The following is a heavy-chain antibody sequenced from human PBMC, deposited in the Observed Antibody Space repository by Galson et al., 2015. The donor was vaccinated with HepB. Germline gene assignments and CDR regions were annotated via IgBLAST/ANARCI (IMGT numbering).Heavy chain of an antibody. CDR3: ARDYDSSGYRRDYFDY. CDR1: GFTLSSYS. D-gene: IGHD3-22*01. V-gene: IGHV3-48*02. Sequence: SLRLSCAASGFTLSSYSMNWVRQAPGKGLEWVSYISSRADTIYYADSVKGRFTISRDNAKNSLYLQMNSLTDEDTAVYYCARDYDSSGYRRDYFDYWGQGTLVTVSS. CDR2: ISSRADTI. J-gene: IGHJ4*02.